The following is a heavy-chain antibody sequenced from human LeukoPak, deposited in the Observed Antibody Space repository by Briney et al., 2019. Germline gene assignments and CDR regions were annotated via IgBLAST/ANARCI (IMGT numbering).Heavy chain of an antibody. J-gene: IGHJ4*02. CDR1: GYTFTCYD. Sequence: ASVKVSCKASGYTFTCYDMHWVRQAPGQGLEWMGRINPNSGGTNYAQKFQGRVTMTRDTSISTAYMELSRLRSDDTAVYYCARDLVGANGGFDYWGQGTLVTVSS. V-gene: IGHV1-2*06. D-gene: IGHD1-26*01. CDR2: INPNSGGT. CDR3: ARDLVGANGGFDY.